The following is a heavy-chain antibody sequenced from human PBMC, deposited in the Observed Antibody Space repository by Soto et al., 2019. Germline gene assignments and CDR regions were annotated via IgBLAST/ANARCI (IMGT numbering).Heavy chain of an antibody. V-gene: IGHV4-59*01. Sequence: SETLSLTCTVSGGSISSYYWSWIRQPPGKGLEWIGYIYYSGSTNYNPSLKSRVTISVDTSKNQFSLKLSSVTAADTAVYYCARVVAAGRSWYFDLWGRGTLLTVSS. CDR3: ARVVAAGRSWYFDL. CDR1: GGSISSYY. CDR2: IYYSGST. D-gene: IGHD6-13*01. J-gene: IGHJ2*01.